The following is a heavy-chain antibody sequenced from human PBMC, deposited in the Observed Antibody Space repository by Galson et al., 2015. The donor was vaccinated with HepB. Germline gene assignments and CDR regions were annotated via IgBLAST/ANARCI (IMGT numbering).Heavy chain of an antibody. CDR2: ISYDGSNK. CDR1: GFTFSSYG. J-gene: IGHJ4*02. CDR3: GKDPPRGSGWTYFDY. Sequence: SLRLSCAASGFTFSSYGMHWVRQAPGKGLEWVAVISYDGSNKYYADSVKGRFTISRDNSKNTLYLQMNSLRAEDTAVYYCGKDPPRGSGWTYFDYWGQGTLVTVSS. V-gene: IGHV3-30*18. D-gene: IGHD6-19*01.